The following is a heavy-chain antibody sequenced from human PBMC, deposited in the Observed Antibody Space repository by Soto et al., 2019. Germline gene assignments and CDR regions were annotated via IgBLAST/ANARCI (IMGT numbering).Heavy chain of an antibody. V-gene: IGHV3-7*01. CDR3: ARGQGWLDP. CDR2: IEDNGSEK. J-gene: IGHJ5*02. CDR1: GFAFSGYW. Sequence: QLVESGGGLVQPGGSLRLTCAGSGFAFSGYWMSWLRQAPWKGLEWVASIEDNGSEKYYVDSVKGRFTISRDKAKNSLFLQMNSLGAEDTAVYYCARGQGWLDPWGQGTLVTVSS.